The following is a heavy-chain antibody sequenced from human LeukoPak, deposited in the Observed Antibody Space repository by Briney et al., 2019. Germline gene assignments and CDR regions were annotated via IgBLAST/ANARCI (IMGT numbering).Heavy chain of an antibody. V-gene: IGHV3-64D*06. CDR3: VKPQYSSGWLGY. Sequence: GGSLRLSCSASGFTFSNSPMHWVRQAPGKGLEYVSAITSNGDTTYYADSVRGGLTISRDNSKNTLYLQMNNLRPEDTAVYHCVKPQYSSGWLGYWGQGTLVTVSS. J-gene: IGHJ4*02. CDR2: ITSNGDTT. CDR1: GFTFSNSP. D-gene: IGHD6-19*01.